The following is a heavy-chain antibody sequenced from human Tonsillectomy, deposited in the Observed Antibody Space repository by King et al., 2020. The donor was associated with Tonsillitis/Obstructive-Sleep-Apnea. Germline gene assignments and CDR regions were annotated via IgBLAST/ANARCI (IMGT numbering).Heavy chain of an antibody. V-gene: IGHV4-4*02. CDR2: IYHTGGS. D-gene: IGHD3-3*01. J-gene: IGHJ4*02. Sequence: VQLQESGPGLVKPSGTLSLTCGVSGGSISTSTWWSWVRQSPGKGLEWIGDIYHTGGSNYNPSLKSRVSISLDKSKKQFSLTLTSVTAAETAVYFCARGIWGGGLRWDNGGQGTLVTVSS. CDR3: ARGIWGGGLRWDN. CDR1: GGSISTSTW.